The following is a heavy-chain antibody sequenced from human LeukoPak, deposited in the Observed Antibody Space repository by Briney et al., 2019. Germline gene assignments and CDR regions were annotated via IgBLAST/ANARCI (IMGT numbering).Heavy chain of an antibody. Sequence: ASVKVSCKASGYTFTSYAMNWVRQAPGQGLEWMGWINTNTGNPTYAQGFTGRFVFSLDTSVSTAYLQISSLKAEDTAVYYCARDRIIARQWPMPNNQEGDAFDIWGQGTMVTVSS. CDR3: ARDRIIARQWPMPNNQEGDAFDI. CDR2: INTNTGNP. J-gene: IGHJ3*02. D-gene: IGHD6-19*01. V-gene: IGHV7-4-1*02. CDR1: GYTFTSYA.